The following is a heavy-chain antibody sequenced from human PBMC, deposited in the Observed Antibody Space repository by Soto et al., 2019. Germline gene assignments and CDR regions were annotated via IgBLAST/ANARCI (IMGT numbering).Heavy chain of an antibody. V-gene: IGHV1-69*01. CDR3: ARHYDILTAYSI. CDR1: GGTFSSYT. CDR2: IIPMSGIV. D-gene: IGHD3-9*01. Sequence: QVRLVQYGAEVKKPGSSVKVSCKASGGTFSSYTFPWVRQAPGQGLEWMGGIIPMSGIVNYAQKFQGRVTITADESTSIAYMALTSLSSEDTAIYYCARHYDILTAYSIWGQGTMVTVSS. J-gene: IGHJ3*02.